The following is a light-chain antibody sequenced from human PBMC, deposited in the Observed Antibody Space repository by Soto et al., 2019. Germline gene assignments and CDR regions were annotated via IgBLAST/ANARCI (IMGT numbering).Light chain of an antibody. J-gene: IGLJ7*01. Sequence: QSALTQPASVSGSPGQSITISCTGTSSDVGGYNYVSWYQQHPGKAPKLMIYDVSNRPSGVSNRFSGSKSGNTASLTISRLQAEDEAEYYCSSYTSSSIPVFGGGTQLTVL. CDR3: SSYTSSSIPV. CDR1: SSDVGGYNY. V-gene: IGLV2-14*01. CDR2: DVS.